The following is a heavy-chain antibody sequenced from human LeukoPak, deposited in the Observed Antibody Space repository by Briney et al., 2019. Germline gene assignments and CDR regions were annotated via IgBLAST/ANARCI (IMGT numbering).Heavy chain of an antibody. V-gene: IGHV4-61*08. Sequence: PSETLSLTCSVSGGSISSGDYYWSWIRQHPGKGLEWIGYIYYSGSTNYNPSLKSRVTISVDTSKNQFSLKLSSVTAADTAVYYCARAAREMATTPDFDYWGQGTLVTVSS. CDR3: ARAAREMATTPDFDY. CDR2: IYYSGST. CDR1: GGSISSGDYY. D-gene: IGHD5-24*01. J-gene: IGHJ4*02.